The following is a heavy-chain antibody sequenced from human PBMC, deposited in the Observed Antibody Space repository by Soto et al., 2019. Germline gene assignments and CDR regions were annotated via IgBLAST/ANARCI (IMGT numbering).Heavy chain of an antibody. CDR3: ARGTLGRTIFGVVIIAPDGNDNWFDP. CDR2: MNPNSGNT. V-gene: IGHV1-8*01. Sequence: ASVKVSCKASGYTFTRYDINWVRQATGQGLEWMGWMNPNSGNTGYAQKFQGRGTKTRKKPISTAYMELSSLRSEDTAVYYCARGTLGRTIFGVVIIAPDGNDNWFDPWGQGTLVTVSS. D-gene: IGHD3-3*01. J-gene: IGHJ5*02. CDR1: GYTFTRYD.